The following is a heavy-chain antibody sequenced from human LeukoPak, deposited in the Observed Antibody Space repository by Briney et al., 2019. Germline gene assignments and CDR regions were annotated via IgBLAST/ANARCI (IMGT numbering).Heavy chain of an antibody. CDR2: IKQDGSEK. D-gene: IGHD1-20*01. Sequence: GGSLRLSCAASGFTFSSYWMSWVRQAPGKGLEWVVNIKQDGSEKYYVDSVKGRFTISRDNAKNSLYLQMNSLRAEDTAVYYCASLGITGTHDNWFDPWGQGTLVTVSS. CDR3: ASLGITGTHDNWFDP. J-gene: IGHJ5*02. V-gene: IGHV3-7*01. CDR1: GFTFSSYW.